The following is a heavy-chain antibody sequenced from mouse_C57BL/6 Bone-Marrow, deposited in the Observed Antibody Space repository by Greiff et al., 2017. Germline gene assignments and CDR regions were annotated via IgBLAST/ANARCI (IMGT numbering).Heavy chain of an antibody. J-gene: IGHJ1*03. V-gene: IGHV2-5*01. D-gene: IGHD1-1*01. CDR2: IWRGGST. Sequence: VKLMESGPGLVQPSQSLSITCTVSGFSLTSYGVHWVRQSPGKGLEWLGVIWRGGSTDYNAAFMSRLSITKDNSKSQVFFKMNSLQADDTAIYYCAKIPTVTWYFDVWGTGTTVTVSS. CDR3: AKIPTVTWYFDV. CDR1: GFSLTSYG.